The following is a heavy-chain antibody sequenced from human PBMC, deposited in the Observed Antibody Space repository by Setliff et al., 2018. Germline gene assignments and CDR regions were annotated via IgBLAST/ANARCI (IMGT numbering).Heavy chain of an antibody. V-gene: IGHV4-61*02. CDR2: IYTSGST. CDR1: GGSISSGSYY. D-gene: IGHD1-26*01. Sequence: SETLSLTCTVSGGSISSGSYYWSWIRQPAGKGLEWIGRIYTSGSTYYNPSLKSRVTISVDTSKHQFSLKLSSVTAADTAVYYCARDRRIVGARHAFDIWGQGTMVTVSS. CDR3: ARDRRIVGARHAFDI. J-gene: IGHJ3*02.